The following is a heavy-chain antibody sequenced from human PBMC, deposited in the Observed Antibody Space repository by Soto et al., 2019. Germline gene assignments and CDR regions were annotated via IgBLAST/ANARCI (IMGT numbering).Heavy chain of an antibody. V-gene: IGHV3-30*14. Sequence: QVQLVESGGGVVQPGRSLRLSCAASGFTFSSYAMHWVRQAPGKGLVWVAVISYDGSNKYYADSVKGRFTISRDNSKNTLDLQMNGMRAEDTAVYYFERDRRPMMFTFGAGMGRPDYWGQGTLVTVSS. CDR3: ERDRRPMMFTFGAGMGRPDY. CDR1: GFTFSSYA. J-gene: IGHJ4*02. CDR2: ISYDGSNK. D-gene: IGHD3-16*01.